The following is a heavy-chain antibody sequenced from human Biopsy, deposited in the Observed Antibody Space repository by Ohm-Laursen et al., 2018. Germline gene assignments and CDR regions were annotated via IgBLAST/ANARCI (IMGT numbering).Heavy chain of an antibody. CDR2: IIPILQVP. Sequence: SVKVSCKASGGTLITYAISWVRQAPGQGLEWMGRIIPILQVPTYAQSFQGRVTISADKSTSTAYMELSGLRSEDTAVYYCARREQLFKPWELLVRGPNGYSYKSMDVWGHGTTVTVSS. CDR1: GGTLITYA. J-gene: IGHJ6*02. D-gene: IGHD1-26*01. CDR3: ARREQLFKPWELLVRGPNGYSYKSMDV. V-gene: IGHV1-69*04.